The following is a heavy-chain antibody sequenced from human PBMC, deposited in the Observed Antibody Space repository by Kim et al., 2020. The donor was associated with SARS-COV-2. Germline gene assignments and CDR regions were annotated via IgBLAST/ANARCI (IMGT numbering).Heavy chain of an antibody. Sequence: SQTLSLTCAISGDSVSSNSAAWNWIRESPSRGLEWLGRTYYRSKWYNDYAVSVKSRITINPDTSKNQFSLQLNSVTPEDTAVYYCARDQAAMAWLGMVRGVNALDYWGQGTLVTVSS. CDR2: TYYRSKWYN. CDR1: GDSVSSNSAA. V-gene: IGHV6-1*01. CDR3: ARDQAAMAWLGMVRGVNALDY. D-gene: IGHD3-10*01. J-gene: IGHJ4*02.